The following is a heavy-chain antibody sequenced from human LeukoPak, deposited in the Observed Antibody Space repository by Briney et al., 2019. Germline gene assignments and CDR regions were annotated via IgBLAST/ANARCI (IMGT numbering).Heavy chain of an antibody. J-gene: IGHJ6*03. D-gene: IGHD1-26*01. Sequence: GALRLSCAASGFTFSSYSMNWVRQAPGKGLEWVSYISSSSSTIYYADSVKGRFTISRDNAKNSLYLQMNSLRAEDTAVYYCARPNPLSGSYRLGAFPAYYYYYMDVWGKGTTVTVSS. CDR2: ISSSSSTI. CDR1: GFTFSSYS. CDR3: ARPNPLSGSYRLGAFPAYYYYYMDV. V-gene: IGHV3-48*01.